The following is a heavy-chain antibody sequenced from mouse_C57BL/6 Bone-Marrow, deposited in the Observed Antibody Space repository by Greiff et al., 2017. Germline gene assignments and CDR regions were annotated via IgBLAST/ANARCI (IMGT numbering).Heavy chain of an antibody. J-gene: IGHJ2*01. D-gene: IGHD1-1*01. Sequence: VQLKESGPGLVAPSQSLSITCTVSGFSLTSYAISWVRQPPGKGLEWLGVIWTGGGTNYNSALKSRLSISKVNSKSHVFLKMNSLQTDETARYYCDRKGRDYYGSSPDYFDDWGQGTTLTVSS. V-gene: IGHV2-9-1*01. CDR3: DRKGRDYYGSSPDYFDD. CDR2: IWTGGGT. CDR1: GFSLTSYA.